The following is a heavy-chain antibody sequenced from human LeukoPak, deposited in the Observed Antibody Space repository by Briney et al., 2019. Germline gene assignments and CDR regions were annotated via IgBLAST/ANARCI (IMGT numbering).Heavy chain of an antibody. CDR3: ARGYYDLLTGYYTFYFDN. Sequence: PGGSLRLSCAASGFTFSSYSMNWVRQAPGKGLEWVSSISSSSSYIYYADSVKGRFTISRDNAKNSLYLQMNRLRDEDTAVYYCARGYYDLLTGYYTFYFDNWGQGTLVTVSS. CDR2: ISSSSSYI. D-gene: IGHD3-9*01. V-gene: IGHV3-21*01. J-gene: IGHJ4*02. CDR1: GFTFSSYS.